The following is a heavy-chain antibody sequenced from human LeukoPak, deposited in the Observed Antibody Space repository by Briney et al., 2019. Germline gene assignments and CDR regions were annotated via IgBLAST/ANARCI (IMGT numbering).Heavy chain of an antibody. CDR2: ISAYNGST. D-gene: IGHD5-12*01. CDR1: GYTFTSYG. CDR3: ARDFRPTWATITTRFDY. V-gene: IGHV1-18*01. Sequence: ASVKVSCKASGYTFTSYGISWVRQAPGQGLEWMGWISAYNGSTNYAQKLQGRVTMTTDTSTSTAYMELRSLRSDDTAVYYCARDFRPTWATITTRFDYWGQGTLVTVSS. J-gene: IGHJ4*02.